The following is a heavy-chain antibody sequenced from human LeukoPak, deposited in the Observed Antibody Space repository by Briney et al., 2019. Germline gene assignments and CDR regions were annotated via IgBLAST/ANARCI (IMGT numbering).Heavy chain of an antibody. J-gene: IGHJ4*02. V-gene: IGHV1-8*02. CDR2: MNPNSGNT. Sequence: ASVKVSCKASGYTFTGYYMHWVRQAPGQGLEWMGWMNPNSGNTGFAQKFQDRVSMTRDTSINTAYMELTSLKSGDTAVYYCARATPGGLHGYSFDYWGQGTVVTVYS. D-gene: IGHD5-24*01. CDR1: GYTFTGYY. CDR3: ARATPGGLHGYSFDY.